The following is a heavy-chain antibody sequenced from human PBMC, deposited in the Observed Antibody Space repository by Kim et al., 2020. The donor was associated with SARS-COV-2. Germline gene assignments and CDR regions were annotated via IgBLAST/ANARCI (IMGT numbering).Heavy chain of an antibody. V-gene: IGHV1-18*04. Sequence: ASVKVSCKASGYTFTSYGISWVRQAPGQGLEWMGWISAYNGNTNYAQKLQGRVTMTTDTSTSTAYMELRSLRSDDTAVYYCAREGGSSLLWFGESSYYYYGMDVWGQGTTVTVSS. D-gene: IGHD3-10*01. CDR1: GYTFTSYG. CDR3: AREGGSSLLWFGESSYYYYGMDV. CDR2: ISAYNGNT. J-gene: IGHJ6*02.